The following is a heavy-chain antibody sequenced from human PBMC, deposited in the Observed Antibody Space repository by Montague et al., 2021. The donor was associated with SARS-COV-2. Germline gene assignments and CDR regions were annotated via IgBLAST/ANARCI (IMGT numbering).Heavy chain of an antibody. J-gene: IGHJ4*02. CDR1: DGSLSDYS. CDR2: INHRGST. D-gene: IGHD3-22*01. CDR3: ARGRQHINMVVVVVTGGEYYFEF. Sequence: SETLSLTCAVYDGSLSDYSWTWIRQPPGKGLEWIGEINHRGSTNYNPSLKSRVTISVDTSKNQFSLKMTSVTAADTAVYYCARGRQHINMVVVVVTGGEYYFEFWGQGALVAVSS. V-gene: IGHV4-34*01.